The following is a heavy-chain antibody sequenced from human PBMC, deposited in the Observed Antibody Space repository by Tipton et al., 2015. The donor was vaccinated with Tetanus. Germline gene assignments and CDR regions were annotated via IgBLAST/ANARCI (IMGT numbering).Heavy chain of an antibody. J-gene: IGHJ4*02. D-gene: IGHD5-12*01. Sequence: TLSLTCAVSGGSFSGYYWSWIRQPPGKGLEWIGEINHSGSTNYNPSLKSRVTISVDASKNQFSLKLSSVTAADTAVYYCARHVRGYSGYDFDYWGQGTLVTVSP. CDR1: GGSFSGYY. V-gene: IGHV4-34*01. CDR2: INHSGST. CDR3: ARHVRGYSGYDFDY.